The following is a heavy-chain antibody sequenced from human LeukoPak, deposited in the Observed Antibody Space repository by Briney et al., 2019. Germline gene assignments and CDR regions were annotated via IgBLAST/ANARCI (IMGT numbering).Heavy chain of an antibody. CDR2: INSDGINT. CDR3: ARDLGQYYDTSDNWFDP. CDR1: GFTFDNYG. Sequence: GGSLRLSCVASGFTFDNYGMSWVRQAPGKGLVWVSRINSDGINTSYADSVKGRFTISRDNAKNTLNLQMNSLRAEDTAVYYCARDLGQYYDTSDNWFDPWGQGTLVTVSS. D-gene: IGHD3-22*01. V-gene: IGHV3-74*01. J-gene: IGHJ5*02.